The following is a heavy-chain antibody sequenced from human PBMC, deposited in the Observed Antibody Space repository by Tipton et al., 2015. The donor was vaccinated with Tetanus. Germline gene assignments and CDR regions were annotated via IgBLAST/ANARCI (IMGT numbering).Heavy chain of an antibody. V-gene: IGHV1-2*02. Sequence: QMQLVQSGTEVKKPGATVKVSCKASGYSFIGYYIHWVRQGPGQGLEWMGWINTSTGGANYAQKIEGKVTLTRDMSITTAYMDLDKRRSDDTAVYYCARRARTYKNPSTGKNEETYDYWGKGALVTVSS. CDR1: GYSFIGYY. D-gene: IGHD1-1*01. CDR2: INTSTGGA. J-gene: IGHJ4*02. CDR3: ARRARTYKNPSTGKNEETYDY.